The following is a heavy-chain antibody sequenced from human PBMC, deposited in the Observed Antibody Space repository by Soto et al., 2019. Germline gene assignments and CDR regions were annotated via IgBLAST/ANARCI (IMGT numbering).Heavy chain of an antibody. D-gene: IGHD3-16*01. J-gene: IGHJ5*02. CDR3: VRQQYDFLVDP. CDR2: IDASSTHI. Sequence: GGSLRLSCAASGFSFSTYNMNWVRQAPGKGLEWVSSIDASSTHIYYADSVKGRFTISRDNGKSSLDLQMDSLRAEDTALYHCVRQQYDFLVDPWGQGTLVTVSS. V-gene: IGHV3-21*01. CDR1: GFSFSTYN.